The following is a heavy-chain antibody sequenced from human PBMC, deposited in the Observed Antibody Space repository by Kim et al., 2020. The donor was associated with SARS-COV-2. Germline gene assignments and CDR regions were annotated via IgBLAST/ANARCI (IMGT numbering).Heavy chain of an antibody. D-gene: IGHD1-26*01. CDR3: ARHEGSGTYYAAFDS. Sequence: SETLSLTCSVSGASISGGTSYWVWVRQPPGKALEWIGSVSYSGSTSVNPSLNGRVTMSVDTANSQFSLKLTSMSAADTAVYYCARHEGSGTYYAAFDSWGQGLLVTVST. CDR1: GASISGGTSY. J-gene: IGHJ4*02. CDR2: VSYSGST. V-gene: IGHV4-39*01.